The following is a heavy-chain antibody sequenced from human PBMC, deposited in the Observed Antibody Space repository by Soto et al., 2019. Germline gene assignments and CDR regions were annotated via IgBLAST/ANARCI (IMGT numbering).Heavy chain of an antibody. CDR1: GGSISSSSYY. CDR3: ATSQKGYNWNYFDH. CDR2: IYYSGST. Sequence: SETLSLTCTVSGGSISSSSYYWGWIRQPPGKGLEWIGSIYYSGSTYYNPSLKSRVTISVDTSKNQFSLKVSGVSAADTAVYYCATSQKGYNWNYFDHWGQGALVTVSS. J-gene: IGHJ4*02. V-gene: IGHV4-39*01. D-gene: IGHD1-20*01.